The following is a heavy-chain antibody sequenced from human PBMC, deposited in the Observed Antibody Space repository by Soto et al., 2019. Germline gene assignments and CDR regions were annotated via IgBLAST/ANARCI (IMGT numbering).Heavy chain of an antibody. Sequence: SVKVSCKASGGTFSSYAISWVRQAPGQGLEWMGGIIPIFGTANYAQKFQGRVTITADESTSTAYMELSSLRSEDTAVYYCARESGGSSNYYYYYGMDVWGQGTTVTVSS. CDR2: IIPIFGTA. V-gene: IGHV1-69*13. J-gene: IGHJ6*02. CDR3: ARESGGSSNYYYYYGMDV. CDR1: GGTFSSYA. D-gene: IGHD6-6*01.